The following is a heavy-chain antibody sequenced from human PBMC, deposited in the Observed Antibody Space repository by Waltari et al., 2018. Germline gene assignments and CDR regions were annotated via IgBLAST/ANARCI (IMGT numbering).Heavy chain of an antibody. D-gene: IGHD2-15*01. V-gene: IGHV1-69*04. J-gene: IGHJ6*03. CDR1: GGTFSSYA. CDR3: ARGRVAAPYYYYYMDV. Sequence: QVQLVQSGAEVKKTGSSVKVSCKASGGTFSSYAISRVRQATGQGLEWMGGIIPILGIANYAQKFQGRVTITADESTSTAYMELSSLRSEDTAVYYCARGRVAAPYYYYYMDVWGKGTTVTVSS. CDR2: IIPILGIA.